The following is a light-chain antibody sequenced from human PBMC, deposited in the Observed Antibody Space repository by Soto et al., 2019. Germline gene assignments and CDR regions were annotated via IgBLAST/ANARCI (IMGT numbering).Light chain of an antibody. Sequence: ESVLTQSPGTLSLSPVERATLSCMASQSVSSNYLAWYQQKPGQAPRLLIYGASTRATGIPDRFSGSGSGTDFTLTISRLEPEDSAVYYCQQSSNWPPEITFGQGTRLENK. CDR2: GAS. V-gene: IGKV3D-20*02. CDR1: QSVSSNY. CDR3: QQSSNWPPEIT. J-gene: IGKJ5*01.